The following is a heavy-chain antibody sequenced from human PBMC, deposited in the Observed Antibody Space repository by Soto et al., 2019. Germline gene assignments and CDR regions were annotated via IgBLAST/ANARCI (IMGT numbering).Heavy chain of an antibody. J-gene: IGHJ6*02. Sequence: SVKVSCKASGGTFSSYAISWVRQAPGQGLEWMGGIIPIFGTANYAQKFQGRVTITADESTSTAYMELSSLRSEDTAVYYFARAGIAAAGIPRDYYYYGMDVWGQGTTVTVSS. CDR2: IIPIFGTA. D-gene: IGHD6-13*01. CDR1: GGTFSSYA. CDR3: ARAGIAAAGIPRDYYYYGMDV. V-gene: IGHV1-69*13.